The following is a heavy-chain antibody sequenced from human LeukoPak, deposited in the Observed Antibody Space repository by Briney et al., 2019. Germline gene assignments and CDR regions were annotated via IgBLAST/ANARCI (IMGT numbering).Heavy chain of an antibody. CDR1: GGSISSHY. CDR2: IYYSGST. D-gene: IGHD5-24*01. CDR3: ARGEMATIEDAFDI. Sequence: SETLSLTCTVSGGSISSHYWSWVRQSPGKGLEWIGYIYYSGSTNYNPSLKSRVTISVDTSKNQFSLKLSSVTAADTAVYYCARGEMATIEDAFDIWGQGTMVTVSS. J-gene: IGHJ3*02. V-gene: IGHV4-59*11.